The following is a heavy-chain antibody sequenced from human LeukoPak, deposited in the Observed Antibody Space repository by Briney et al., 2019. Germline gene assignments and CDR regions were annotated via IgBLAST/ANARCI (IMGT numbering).Heavy chain of an antibody. D-gene: IGHD3-22*01. CDR2: IIPIFGTA. V-gene: IGHV1-69*05. CDR3: ARHHYDYAFDI. J-gene: IGHJ3*02. Sequence: ASVKVSCKASGGTFSSYAISWVRQAPGQGLAWMGGIIPIFGTANYAQKFQGRVTITTDESTSTAYMELSSLRSEDTAVYYCARHHYDYAFDIWGKGTMVTVSS. CDR1: GGTFSSYA.